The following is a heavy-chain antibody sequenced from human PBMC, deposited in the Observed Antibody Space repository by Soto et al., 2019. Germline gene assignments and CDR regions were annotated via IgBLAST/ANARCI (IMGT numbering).Heavy chain of an antibody. CDR2: INHSGGT. Sequence: PSETLSLTCAVYGGSFSGYQWTWIRQPPGKGLEWIGEINHSGGTRYNPSLTGRATLSIDTSKNQLSLRLNSVTAADTAVYFCARGPRWFDPWVQGTLVTVSS. V-gene: IGHV4-34*01. CDR3: ARGPRWFDP. CDR1: GGSFSGYQ. J-gene: IGHJ5*02.